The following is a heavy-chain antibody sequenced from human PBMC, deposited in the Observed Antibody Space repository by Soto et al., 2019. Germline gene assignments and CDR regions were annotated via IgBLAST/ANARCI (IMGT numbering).Heavy chain of an antibody. Sequence: CVTLCLPGALCGGSFSDYYWSWIRQPPGKRLEWLGAINHGGSTNYNPSLTSRVTISVDTSKNQFSLNLSSVHAADTALYYCGTGKRSSYRGNRRYYYYVMDDWRQGTMFTVSS. D-gene: IGHD6-13*01. V-gene: IGHV4-34*01. J-gene: IGHJ6*01. CDR3: GTGKRSSYRGNRRYYYYVMDD. CDR1: GGSFSDYY. CDR2: INHGGST.